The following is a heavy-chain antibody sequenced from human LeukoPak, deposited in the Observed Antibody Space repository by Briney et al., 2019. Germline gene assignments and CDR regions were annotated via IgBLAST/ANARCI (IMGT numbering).Heavy chain of an antibody. CDR2: ISTYNGNK. D-gene: IGHD2-2*01. V-gene: IGHV1-18*01. CDR3: ALPAKGAFFYYYMEV. CDR1: AYTSPNYG. J-gene: IGHJ6*03. Sequence: ASVTVSCKASAYTSPNYGITWVRQAPGRGLEWMGWISTYNGNKQYAQKFQGRVTMTTDTPTKTVYMELSNLRSNDTAVYYCALPAKGAFFYYYMEVWGKRTAVTVSS.